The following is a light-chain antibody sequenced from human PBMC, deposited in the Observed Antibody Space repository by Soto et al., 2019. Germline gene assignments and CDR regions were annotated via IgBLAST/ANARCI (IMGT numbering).Light chain of an antibody. J-gene: IGKJ1*01. Sequence: EIVMTQSPATLSVSPGERATLSCRASQSVSSNLAWYQQKPGQAPRLLNYGASTRATGIPARFSGSGSGTEFTHTISSLQSEDFAVYYCQQYNNWPPWTFGQGTKVEIK. V-gene: IGKV3-15*01. CDR3: QQYNNWPPWT. CDR2: GAS. CDR1: QSVSSN.